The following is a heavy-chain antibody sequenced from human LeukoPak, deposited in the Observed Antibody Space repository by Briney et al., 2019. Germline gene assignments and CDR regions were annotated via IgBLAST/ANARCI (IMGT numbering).Heavy chain of an antibody. J-gene: IGHJ4*02. D-gene: IGHD6-6*01. CDR2: MSYDGSIQ. CDR3: ARERPLGHTPDY. CDR1: GFTFSRSA. Sequence: HAGGSLRLSCAASGFTFSRSAMHWVRQAPGKGLEWVAVMSYDGSIQFYADSVKGRFTISRDNSKNTLSLQMNSLRAEDTAVYYCARERPLGHTPDYWGQGILVTVSS. V-gene: IGHV3-30*01.